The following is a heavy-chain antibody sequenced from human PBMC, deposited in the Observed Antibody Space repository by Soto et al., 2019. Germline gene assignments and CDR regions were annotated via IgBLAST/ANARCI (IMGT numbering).Heavy chain of an antibody. CDR2: VSFDGSNT. Sequence: QVQLVESGGGVVQPGRSLRLSCAASGSTFRNYGIHWVRQAPGKGLQWVATVSFDGSNTHYVDSVQGRFTISRDNSVNTEFLQMNGLSVEDTAVYYCAKDTHLFASSGSYGFDQWGQGTLVTVSS. V-gene: IGHV3-30*18. J-gene: IGHJ4*02. CDR3: AKDTHLFASSGSYGFDQ. CDR1: GSTFRNYG. D-gene: IGHD3-22*01.